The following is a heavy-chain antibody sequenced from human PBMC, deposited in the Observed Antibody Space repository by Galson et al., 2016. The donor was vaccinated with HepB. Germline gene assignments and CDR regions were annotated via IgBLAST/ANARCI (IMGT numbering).Heavy chain of an antibody. J-gene: IGHJ2*01. CDR3: AKDLKSGSSYVFWYFDL. Sequence: SLRLSCAASGITFRTYNMHWVRQAPGKGLEWVSYISSSGTTIYYADSVKGRFTISRDNAKNSLYLQMNSLRAEDTAVYYCAKDLKSGSSYVFWYFDLWGRGTLLTVSS. CDR2: ISSSGTTI. V-gene: IGHV3-48*03. CDR1: GITFRTYN. D-gene: IGHD5-18*01.